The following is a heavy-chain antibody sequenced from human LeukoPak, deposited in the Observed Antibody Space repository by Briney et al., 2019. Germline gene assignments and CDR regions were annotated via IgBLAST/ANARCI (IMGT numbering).Heavy chain of an antibody. V-gene: IGHV3-30-3*01. D-gene: IGHD1-26*01. J-gene: IGHJ4*02. CDR2: ISYDGSNK. CDR1: GFTFSSYA. CDR3: ARGEEDSDY. Sequence: PGGSLRLSCAASGFTFSSYAMHWVRQAPGKGLEWVAVISYDGSNKYYADSVKGRFTISRDNSKNTLYLQMNSLRAEDTAVYYCARGEEDSDYWGQGTLVTVSS.